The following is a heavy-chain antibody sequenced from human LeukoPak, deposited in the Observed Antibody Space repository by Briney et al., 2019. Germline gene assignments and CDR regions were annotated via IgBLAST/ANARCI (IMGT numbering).Heavy chain of an antibody. CDR1: GFTFGDYA. V-gene: IGHV3-49*04. Sequence: GGSLRLSCTASGFTFGDYAMSWVRQAPGKGLEWVGFIRSKAYGGTTEYAASVKGRFTISRDDSKSIAYLQMNSLKTEDTAVYYCTRESVQLEPPRPFDYWGQGTLVTVSS. CDR2: IRSKAYGGTT. D-gene: IGHD1-1*01. CDR3: TRESVQLEPPRPFDY. J-gene: IGHJ4*02.